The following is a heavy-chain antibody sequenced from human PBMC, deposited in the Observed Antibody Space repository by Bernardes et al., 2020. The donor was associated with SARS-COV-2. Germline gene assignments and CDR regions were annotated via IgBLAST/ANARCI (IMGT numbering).Heavy chain of an antibody. CDR2: INYSGST. Sequence: SETLSLTCAVYGGSLSGFYWNWIRQPPGKGLEWIGEINYSGSTNYNPSLKSRVTISVDTSKNQFSLKLSSVTAADTAVYYCARAVWGIWHFDLWGSDTLVTVSS. D-gene: IGHD3-16*01. V-gene: IGHV4-34*01. J-gene: IGHJ2*01. CDR1: GGSLSGFY. CDR3: ARAVWGIWHFDL.